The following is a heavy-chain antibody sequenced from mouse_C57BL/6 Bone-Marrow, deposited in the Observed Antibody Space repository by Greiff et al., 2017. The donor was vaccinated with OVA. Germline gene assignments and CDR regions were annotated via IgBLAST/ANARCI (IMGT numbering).Heavy chain of an antibody. V-gene: IGHV2-9-1*01. CDR3: ARKSNPTGGSSFYWYFDV. D-gene: IGHD1-1*01. Sequence: QVQLQQSGPGLVAPSQSLSITCTVSGFSLTSYAISWVRQPPGKGLEWLGVIWTGGGTNYNSALKSRLSISKDNSKSQVFLKMNSLQTDDTARYYCARKSNPTGGSSFYWYFDVWGTGTTVTVSS. CDR1: GFSLTSYA. J-gene: IGHJ1*03. CDR2: IWTGGGT.